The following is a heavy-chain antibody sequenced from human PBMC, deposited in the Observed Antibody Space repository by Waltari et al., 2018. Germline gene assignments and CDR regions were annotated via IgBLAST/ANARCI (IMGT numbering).Heavy chain of an antibody. J-gene: IGHJ4*02. CDR2: IKEDGGEK. D-gene: IGHD3-10*01. Sequence: EVQLVESGGGLVKPGGSRRLSCAAAGLTVSRLWKSWVRQAPGKGLEWVASIKEDGGEKYYVDSLKGRIIISRDNAKNSLYLQMNSLRVEDTAVYYCARDRGYFDYWGLGTLVTVSS. CDR1: GLTVSRLW. CDR3: ARDRGYFDY. V-gene: IGHV3-7*01.